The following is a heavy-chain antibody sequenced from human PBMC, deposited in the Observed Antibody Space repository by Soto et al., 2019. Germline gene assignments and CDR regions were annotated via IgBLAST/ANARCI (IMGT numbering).Heavy chain of an antibody. Sequence: HPGGSLRLSCAASGFTFAGYAMSWVRQAPGKGLEGVSDISASGRSTYYADSVKGRFTISRDNSKITLYLQMHSLRAEDTALYYCAKSTGGDYEGAFNIWGQGTMVTVSS. D-gene: IGHD2-21*02. CDR1: GFTFAGYA. CDR3: AKSTGGDYEGAFNI. J-gene: IGHJ3*02. V-gene: IGHV3-23*01. CDR2: ISASGRST.